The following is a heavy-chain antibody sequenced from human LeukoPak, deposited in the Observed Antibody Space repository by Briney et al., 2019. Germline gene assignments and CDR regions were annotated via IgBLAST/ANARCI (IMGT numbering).Heavy chain of an antibody. CDR1: GYTFTSYD. CDR2: MNPNSGNT. Sequence: ASVKVSCKASGYTFTSYDINWVRQATGQGLEWMGWMNPNSGNTGYVQKFQGRVTMTRNTSISTAYMELSSLRSEDTAVYYCAREMFWSGYYQHDYWGQGTLVTVSS. CDR3: AREMFWSGYYQHDY. J-gene: IGHJ4*02. V-gene: IGHV1-8*01. D-gene: IGHD3-3*01.